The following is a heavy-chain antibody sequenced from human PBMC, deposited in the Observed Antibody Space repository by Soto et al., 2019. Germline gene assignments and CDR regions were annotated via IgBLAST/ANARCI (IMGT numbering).Heavy chain of an antibody. D-gene: IGHD5-18*01. CDR2: IYHSGST. V-gene: IGHV4-59*01. J-gene: IGHJ4*02. CDR3: ARVRKTATGDY. CDR1: GGSLKTYN. Sequence: SETLSLTCNVSGGSLKTYNWSWIRKLPGKGLEWIGYIYHSGSTNYNPSLQSRATISVDTSKNQFSLRLSSVKPEDTAVYYCARVRKTATGDYWGQGTQVTVSS.